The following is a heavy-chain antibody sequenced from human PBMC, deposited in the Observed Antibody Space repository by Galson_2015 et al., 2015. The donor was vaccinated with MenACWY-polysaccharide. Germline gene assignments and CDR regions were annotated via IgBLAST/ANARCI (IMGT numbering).Heavy chain of an antibody. D-gene: IGHD1-20*01. CDR3: ATPGPDHYNFGGYDALDI. V-gene: IGHV1-24*01. J-gene: IGHJ3*02. CDR2: FDPEASAT. CDR1: GNTLTELS. Sequence: SVKVSCKASGNTLTELSMHWVRQAPGKGLEWVGGFDPEASATMYAQTFQGRVTLTEDTSTDTAYLELSSLRSEDTAVYYCATPGPDHYNFGGYDALDIWGQGTPVIVSS.